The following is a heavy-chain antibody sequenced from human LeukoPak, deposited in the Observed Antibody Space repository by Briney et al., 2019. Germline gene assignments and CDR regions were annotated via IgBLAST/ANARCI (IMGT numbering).Heavy chain of an antibody. J-gene: IGHJ4*02. CDR1: GYTSNTYW. V-gene: IGHV5-51*01. CDR2: IYPEDSDV. CDR3: ARRLVATTFDY. Sequence: GESLKISCKGSGYTSNTYWIGWVRQRPGKGLEWMGVIYPEDSDVKYSPSFQDLVTISADKSISTAYLQWSSLKASDTAMYYCARRLVATTFDYWGQGTLVTVSS. D-gene: IGHD5-12*01.